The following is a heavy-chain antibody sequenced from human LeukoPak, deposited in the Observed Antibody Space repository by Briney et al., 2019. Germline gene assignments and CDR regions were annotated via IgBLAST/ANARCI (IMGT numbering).Heavy chain of an antibody. D-gene: IGHD3-22*01. Sequence: PSETLSLTCTVSGGAISSYYWSWIRQPPGKGLEWIGYIYFSGSTNSNPSLKSLVTISVDTPKNQFSLKLSSVTAADTAVYYCARPNGYYGRDAFDIWGQGTLVTVSS. CDR2: IYFSGST. CDR3: ARPNGYYGRDAFDI. V-gene: IGHV4-59*08. J-gene: IGHJ3*02. CDR1: GGAISSYY.